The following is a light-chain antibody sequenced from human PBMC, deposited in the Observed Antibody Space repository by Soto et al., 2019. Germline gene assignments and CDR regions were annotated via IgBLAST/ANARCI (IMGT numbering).Light chain of an antibody. CDR2: EVS. V-gene: IGLV2-14*01. J-gene: IGLJ1*01. CDR1: SSDVGGYNY. Sequence: QSVLAQPACVSGSPGQSITISCTGTSSDVGGYNYVSWYQQHPGKAPKLMIYEVSNRPSGVSNRFSGSKSGNTASLTISGLQAEDEADYYRSSYTSSSTLYVFGTGTKVTVL. CDR3: SSYTSSSTLYV.